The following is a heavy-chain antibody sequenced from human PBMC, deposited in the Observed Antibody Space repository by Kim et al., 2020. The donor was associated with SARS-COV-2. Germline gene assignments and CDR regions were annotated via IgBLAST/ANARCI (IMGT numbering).Heavy chain of an antibody. CDR2: ISYDGSNK. D-gene: IGHD1-20*01. Sequence: GGSLRLSCAASGFTFSSYGMHWVRQAPGKGLEWVAVISYDGSNKYYADSVKGRFTISRDNSKNTLYLQMNSLRAEDTAVYYCAKTRWYFQRPGHFDYWGQGTLVTVSS. CDR1: GFTFSSYG. V-gene: IGHV3-30*18. J-gene: IGHJ4*02. CDR3: AKTRWYFQRPGHFDY.